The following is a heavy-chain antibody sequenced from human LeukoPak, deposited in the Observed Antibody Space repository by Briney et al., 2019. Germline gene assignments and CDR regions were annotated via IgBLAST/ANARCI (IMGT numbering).Heavy chain of an antibody. CDR1: GFTVSCNY. V-gene: IGHV3-53*04. CDR3: ARLPHSSSRDY. D-gene: IGHD6-6*01. Sequence: GGSLRLSCAASGFTVSCNYMSWVRQAPGKGLEWVSVIYSGGSTYYADSVKGRFTISRHNSKNTLYLQMNSLRAEDTAVYYCARLPHSSSRDYWGQGTLVTVSS. J-gene: IGHJ4*02. CDR2: IYSGGST.